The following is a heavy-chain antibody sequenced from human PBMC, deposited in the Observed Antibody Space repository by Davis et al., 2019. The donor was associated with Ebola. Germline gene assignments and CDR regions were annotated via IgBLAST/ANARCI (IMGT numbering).Heavy chain of an antibody. Sequence: GESLKISCAASGFTFSSYSMNWVRQAPGKGLEWVASISSTGSASYYADSVRGRFIISRDNAKNSLYLQMNSLRAEDTAVYYCARVRWLLSRMRYFDYWGQGTLVTVSS. D-gene: IGHD3-3*01. CDR2: ISSTGSAS. V-gene: IGHV3-21*04. CDR3: ARVRWLLSRMRYFDY. CDR1: GFTFSSYS. J-gene: IGHJ4*02.